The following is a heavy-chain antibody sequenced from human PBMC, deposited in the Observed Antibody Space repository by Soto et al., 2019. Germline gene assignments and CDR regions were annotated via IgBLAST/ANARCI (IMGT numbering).Heavy chain of an antibody. J-gene: IGHJ6*01. CDR1: GFTFSRYE. CDR2: INGNGTTT. CDR3: VRDFRRFLEWANIGYYDFGMDA. V-gene: IGHV3-48*03. D-gene: IGHD3-3*01. Sequence: EVQLDESGGGWVQPGGSLRLSCVVSGFTFSRYEMNWVRQAPGKGLEWISSINGNGTTTYYGASVKGRFTISRDNAKNSLYLQMNGLRADDSALYYCVRDFRRFLEWANIGYYDFGMDAWGRANGVTVS.